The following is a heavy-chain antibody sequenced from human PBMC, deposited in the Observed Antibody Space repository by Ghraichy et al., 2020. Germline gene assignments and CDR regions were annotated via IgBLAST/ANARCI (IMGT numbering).Heavy chain of an antibody. D-gene: IGHD3-22*01. CDR1: GFTFSDYY. Sequence: LSLTCAASGFTFSDYYMSWIRQAPGKGLEWVSHISTTGSTMYYADSVKGRFAISRDNAKKSLHLQMNSLRAEDTAVYYCARDKRYYYNRSAYSDAEWFDPWGQRTLVTVSS. J-gene: IGHJ5*02. CDR3: ARDKRYYYNRSAYSDAEWFDP. CDR2: ISTTGSTM. V-gene: IGHV3-11*01.